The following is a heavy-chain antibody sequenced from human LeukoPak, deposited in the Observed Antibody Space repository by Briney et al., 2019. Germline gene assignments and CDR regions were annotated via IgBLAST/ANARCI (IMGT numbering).Heavy chain of an antibody. V-gene: IGHV3-23*01. CDR1: GFTFSSYS. J-gene: IGHJ3*02. D-gene: IGHD2-2*01. CDR3: AKGGYYADDAFDI. CDR2: ISGSGGST. Sequence: GGSLRLSCAASGFTFSSYSMNWVRQAPGKGLEWVSAISGSGGSTYYADSVKGRFTISRDNSKNTLYLQMNSLRAEDTAVYYCAKGGYYADDAFDIWGQGTMVTVSS.